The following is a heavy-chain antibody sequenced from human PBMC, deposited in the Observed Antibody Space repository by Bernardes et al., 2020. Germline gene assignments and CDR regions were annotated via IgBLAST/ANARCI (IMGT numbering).Heavy chain of an antibody. Sequence: SETLSLTCAVYGGSFSGYYWSWIRQPPGKGLEWIGEINHSGSTNYNPSLKSRVTISVDTSKNQFSLKLSSVTAADTAVYYCARGRYGSGGTRGWFDPWGQGTLVTVSS. CDR1: GGSFSGYY. V-gene: IGHV4-34*01. CDR3: ARGRYGSGGTRGWFDP. CDR2: INHSGST. J-gene: IGHJ5*02. D-gene: IGHD3-10*01.